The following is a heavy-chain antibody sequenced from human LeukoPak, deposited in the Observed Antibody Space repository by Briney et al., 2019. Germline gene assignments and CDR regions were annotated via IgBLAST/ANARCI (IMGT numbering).Heavy chain of an antibody. CDR2: IKQDGSEK. Sequence: PGGSLRLSCAASGFTFSSYWMSWVRQAPGKGLEWVANIKQDGSEKYYVDSVKGRFTISRDNAKNSLYLQMNGLRAEDTAVYYCARDFNPWYYYDSSGYAFDIWGQGTMVTVSS. D-gene: IGHD3-22*01. J-gene: IGHJ3*02. CDR1: GFTFSSYW. CDR3: ARDFNPWYYYDSSGYAFDI. V-gene: IGHV3-7*01.